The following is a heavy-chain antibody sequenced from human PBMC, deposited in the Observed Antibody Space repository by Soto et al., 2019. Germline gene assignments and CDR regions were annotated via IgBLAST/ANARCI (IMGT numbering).Heavy chain of an antibody. D-gene: IGHD1-1*01. Sequence: EVQLVESGGGLVQPGGSLRLSCAASGFTFSSYWMHWVRQAPGKGLEWVSRINSDGSSTSYADSVKGRFTISRDNAKNTLYLQMNSLRAEDTAVYYCARVESSRAAFDIWGQGTMVTVSS. CDR2: INSDGSST. CDR3: ARVESSRAAFDI. V-gene: IGHV3-74*01. J-gene: IGHJ3*02. CDR1: GFTFSSYW.